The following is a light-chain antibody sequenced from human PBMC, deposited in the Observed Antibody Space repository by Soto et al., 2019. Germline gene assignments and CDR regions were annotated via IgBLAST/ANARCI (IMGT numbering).Light chain of an antibody. V-gene: IGKV3-11*01. CDR1: QSIRSER. CDR3: QQRSNWPPLT. Sequence: EIVLTQSPDTLSLSPGERATLSCRASQSIRSERLAWYQQKPGQAPRLVIFDASNRASGMPERFSGSGSGTDFTLTISSLEPEDFAVYYCQQRSNWPPLTFGGGTKVEIK. J-gene: IGKJ4*01. CDR2: DAS.